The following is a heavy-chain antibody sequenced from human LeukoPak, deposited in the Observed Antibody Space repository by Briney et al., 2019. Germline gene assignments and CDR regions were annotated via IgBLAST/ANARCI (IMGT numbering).Heavy chain of an antibody. CDR3: ARGSWRLVRGAASFES. CDR2: ISYDGSNK. CDR1: GFTFSSYA. D-gene: IGHD3-10*01. J-gene: IGHJ4*02. Sequence: QTGGSLGLSCAASGFTFSSYAMHWVRQAAGKGLEWVAVISYDGSNKYYADSVKGRFTISRDNSKNTLYLQMNSLRAEDTAVYYCARGSWRLVRGAASFESWGQGTLVTVSS. V-gene: IGHV3-30-3*01.